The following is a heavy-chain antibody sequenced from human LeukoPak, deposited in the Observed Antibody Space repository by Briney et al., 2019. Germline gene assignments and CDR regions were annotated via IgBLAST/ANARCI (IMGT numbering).Heavy chain of an antibody. Sequence: GGSLRLSCAASGFTFSSYAMSWVRQAPGKGLEWVSAISGSGGSTYYADSVKGRFTISRDNSKNTLYLQMNSLRAEDTAVYYCAKDVLLWFGEGNYFDYRGQGTLVTVSS. CDR1: GFTFSSYA. CDR2: ISGSGGST. D-gene: IGHD3-10*01. J-gene: IGHJ4*02. CDR3: AKDVLLWFGEGNYFDY. V-gene: IGHV3-23*01.